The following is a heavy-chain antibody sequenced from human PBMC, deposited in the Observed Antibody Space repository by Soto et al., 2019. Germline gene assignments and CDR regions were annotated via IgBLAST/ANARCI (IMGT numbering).Heavy chain of an antibody. CDR2: IYPGDSDT. J-gene: IGHJ6*02. CDR3: AGGGVRGVITRTRDYYGMDV. V-gene: IGHV5-51*01. CDR1: GYSFTSYW. Sequence: GESLKISCKCSGYSFTSYWIGWVRQIPGKGLECMGIIYPGDSDTRYSPSFQGQVTISADKSISTAYLQWSSLKASDTAMYYCAGGGVRGVITRTRDYYGMDVWGQGTTVTVS. D-gene: IGHD3-10*01.